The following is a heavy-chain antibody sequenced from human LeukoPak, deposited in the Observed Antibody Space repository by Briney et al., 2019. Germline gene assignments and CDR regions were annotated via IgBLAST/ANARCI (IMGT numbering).Heavy chain of an antibody. Sequence: SVNVSCTASGGTFSSYAISWVRQAPGQGLEWMGGIIPIFGTANYAQKFQGRVTITADESTSTAYMELSSLRSEDTAVYYCAREIQSFTIFGVVPGAHWFDLWGQGTLVTVSS. D-gene: IGHD3-3*01. CDR2: IIPIFGTA. J-gene: IGHJ5*02. CDR3: AREIQSFTIFGVVPGAHWFDL. V-gene: IGHV1-69*13. CDR1: GGTFSSYA.